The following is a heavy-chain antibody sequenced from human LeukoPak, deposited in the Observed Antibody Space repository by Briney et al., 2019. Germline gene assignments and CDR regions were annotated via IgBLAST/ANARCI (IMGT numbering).Heavy chain of an antibody. D-gene: IGHD1-14*01. Sequence: PSETLSLTCAVYGGSFSGYYWSWIRQPPGKGLEWIGEINHSGSTNYNPSLKSRVTISVGTSKNQFSLKLSSVTAADTAVYYCARAFYRGWFDPWGQGTLVTVSS. J-gene: IGHJ5*02. CDR3: ARAFYRGWFDP. V-gene: IGHV4-34*01. CDR1: GGSFSGYY. CDR2: INHSGST.